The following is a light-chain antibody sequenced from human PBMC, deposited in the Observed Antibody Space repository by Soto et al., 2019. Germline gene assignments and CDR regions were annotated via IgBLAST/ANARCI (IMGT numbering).Light chain of an antibody. Sequence: QSALTQPASVSGSPGQSITISCTGTSSDVGSYNLVSWYQQHPGKAPKLMIYEDSKRPSGVSNRFSGSKSGNTASLTISGLQAEDEADYYCRSFAGSSTFVVFGGETKLTVL. J-gene: IGLJ2*01. CDR1: SSDVGSYNL. CDR3: RSFAGSSTFVV. V-gene: IGLV2-23*02. CDR2: EDS.